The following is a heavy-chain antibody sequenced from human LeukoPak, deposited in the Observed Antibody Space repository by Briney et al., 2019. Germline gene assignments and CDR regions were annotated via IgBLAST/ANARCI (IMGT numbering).Heavy chain of an antibody. Sequence: PGGSLRLSCAASRFTVSSNYMIWVRQAPGKGLEWVSVIYSGGSTYYADSVKGRFTISRDNSKNTLYLQMNSLRAEDTAVYYCARENWIPDYYYYGMDVWGQGTTVTVSS. CDR3: ARENWIPDYYYYGMDV. V-gene: IGHV3-53*01. CDR1: RFTVSSNY. D-gene: IGHD1-1*01. J-gene: IGHJ6*02. CDR2: IYSGGST.